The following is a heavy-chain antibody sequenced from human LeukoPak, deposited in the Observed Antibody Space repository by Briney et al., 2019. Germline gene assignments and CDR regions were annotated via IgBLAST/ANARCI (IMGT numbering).Heavy chain of an antibody. CDR2: IYPGDSDT. D-gene: IGHD5-18*01. J-gene: IGHJ3*02. CDR1: GYSFTSYW. Sequence: GESLKISCKGSGYSFTSYWIGWVRQMPGKGLEWMGIIYPGDSDTRYSPSFQGQVTISADKSISTAYLQWSSLKASDTAMYYCARHLRGYSYGVPDAFDIWGQGTMVTVSS. CDR3: ARHLRGYSYGVPDAFDI. V-gene: IGHV5-51*01.